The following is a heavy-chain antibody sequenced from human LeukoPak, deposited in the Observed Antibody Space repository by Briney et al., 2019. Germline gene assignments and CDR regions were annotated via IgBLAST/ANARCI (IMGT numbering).Heavy chain of an antibody. D-gene: IGHD1-1*01. CDR3: AKGLERESRLDY. CDR1: GFTFSDYW. Sequence: GGSLTLSCAASGFTFSDYWMHWVRQAPGKGLVWVSRISSDGSRVTYADSVKGRFTISRDNAKNTRFLQMNSLRADDTAIYYCAKGLERESRLDYWGQGTLVTVSS. V-gene: IGHV3-74*01. CDR2: ISSDGSRV. J-gene: IGHJ4*02.